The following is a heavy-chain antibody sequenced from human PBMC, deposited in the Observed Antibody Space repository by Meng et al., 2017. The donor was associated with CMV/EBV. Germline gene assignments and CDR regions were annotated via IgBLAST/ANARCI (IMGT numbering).Heavy chain of an antibody. CDR2: NIPLFGAA. CDR1: GGTFSRYA. V-gene: IGHV1-69*05. D-gene: IGHD5/OR15-5a*01. J-gene: IGHJ6*02. CDR3: AACLKVGFYGLDV. Sequence: SVKVSYKAAGGTFSRYAISWVRQAPGQGLEWMGGNIPLFGAANYPQRFQGRVTMTTDESTSTAQMELSSLTSDDTAVYYCAACLKVGFYGLDVWGQGTTVTVSS.